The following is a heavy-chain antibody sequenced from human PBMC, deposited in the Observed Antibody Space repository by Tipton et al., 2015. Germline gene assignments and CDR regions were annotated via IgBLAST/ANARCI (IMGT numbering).Heavy chain of an antibody. J-gene: IGHJ3*01. CDR3: ARGWEGAYDV. CDR1: GFSVSSNY. D-gene: IGHD1-26*01. V-gene: IGHV3-53*01. Sequence: SLRLSCAASGFSVSSNYMSWVRQAPGQGLEWVSLIFSGDNTYADFVKGRFSMSRDNSKNTPYLQMYRLRVEDTAVYYCARGWEGAYDVWGQGTMVTVSS. CDR2: IFSGDNT.